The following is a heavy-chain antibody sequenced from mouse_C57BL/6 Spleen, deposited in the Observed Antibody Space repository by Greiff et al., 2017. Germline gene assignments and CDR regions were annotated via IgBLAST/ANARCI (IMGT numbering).Heavy chain of an antibody. J-gene: IGHJ2*01. CDR3: ARRTIYYDYDGGVDYFDY. Sequence: QVQLKQSGAELMKPGASVKLSCKATGYTFTGYWIEWVKQRPGHGLEWIGEILPGSGSTNYNETFKGKATFTADTSANTAYMQLSSLTTEDSAIYDCARRTIYYDYDGGVDYFDYWGQGTTLTVSS. CDR1: GYTFTGYW. V-gene: IGHV1-9*01. D-gene: IGHD2-4*01. CDR2: ILPGSGST.